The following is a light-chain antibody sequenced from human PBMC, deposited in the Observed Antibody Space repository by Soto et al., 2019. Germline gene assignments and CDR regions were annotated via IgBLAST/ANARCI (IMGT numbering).Light chain of an antibody. CDR1: SSNIGAGYD. Sequence: QSALTQPPSVSGAPGQRVTISCTGSSSNIGAGYDVHWYQQLPGTAPKLLIYGNSNRPSGVPDRFSGSKSGTSASLAITGLQAEDEADYSCQSYDSSLSGYVFGTGTKVTV. J-gene: IGLJ1*01. CDR2: GNS. CDR3: QSYDSSLSGYV. V-gene: IGLV1-40*01.